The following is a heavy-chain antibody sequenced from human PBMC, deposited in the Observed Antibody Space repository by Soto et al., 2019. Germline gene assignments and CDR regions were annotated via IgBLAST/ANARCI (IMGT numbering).Heavy chain of an antibody. CDR2: ISAYNGNT. V-gene: IGHV1-18*04. CDR3: AREGYYGSGSYYPATDPMGMRTYYYGMDV. Sequence: ASVKVSCKASGYTLTSYGISWVRQAPGQGLEWMGWISAYNGNTNYAQKLQGRVTMTTDTSTSTAYMELRSLRSDDTAVYYCAREGYYGSGSYYPATDPMGMRTYYYGMDVWGQGTTVTVSS. D-gene: IGHD3-10*01. CDR1: GYTLTSYG. J-gene: IGHJ6*02.